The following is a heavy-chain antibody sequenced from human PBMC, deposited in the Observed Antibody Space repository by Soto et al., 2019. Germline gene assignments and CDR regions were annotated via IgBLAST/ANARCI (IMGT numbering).Heavy chain of an antibody. CDR3: ARGKGDTSGWYGGTWRAQYYNGMDV. CDR2: IYYSGIT. Sequence: SETLSLTCTVSGGSISSYYWSWVRQPPGKGLEWIGHIYYSGITNYNPSLKSRVTISIDTSKKQFSLKLSSVTAADTAVYYCARGKGDTSGWYGGTWRAQYYNGMDVWGQGTTVTVSS. D-gene: IGHD6-19*01. J-gene: IGHJ6*02. CDR1: GGSISSYY. V-gene: IGHV4-59*01.